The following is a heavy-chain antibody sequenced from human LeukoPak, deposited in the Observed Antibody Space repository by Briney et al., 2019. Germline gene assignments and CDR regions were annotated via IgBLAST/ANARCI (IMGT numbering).Heavy chain of an antibody. V-gene: IGHV3-33*06. D-gene: IGHD6-13*01. J-gene: IGHJ6*03. CDR1: GFTFSSYG. Sequence: GGSLRLSCAASGFTFSSYGMHWVRQAPGKGLERVAVIWYDGSNKYYADSVKGRFTISRDNSKNTLYLQMNSLRAEDTAVYYCAKDREAAAARVYYYYYMDVWGKGTTVTVSS. CDR3: AKDREAAAARVYYYYYMDV. CDR2: IWYDGSNK.